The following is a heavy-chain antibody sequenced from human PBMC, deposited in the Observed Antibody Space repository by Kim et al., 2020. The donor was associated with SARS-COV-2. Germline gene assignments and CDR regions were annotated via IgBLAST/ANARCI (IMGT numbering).Heavy chain of an antibody. V-gene: IGHV1-2*06. CDR1: PHTFIGYY. CDR2: INPKSGGT. D-gene: IGHD6-13*01. CDR3: ATWGPLSASWYGVSVDP. J-gene: IGHJ5*02. Sequence: ASVKVSCKAAPHTFIGYYIHWVRQAPGQGLEWMGRINPKSGGTNYAQKFQDRVTMTRDTSIGTAYMELSSLRANDTAVYYCATWGPLSASWYGVSVDPGGRGTLVIVSS.